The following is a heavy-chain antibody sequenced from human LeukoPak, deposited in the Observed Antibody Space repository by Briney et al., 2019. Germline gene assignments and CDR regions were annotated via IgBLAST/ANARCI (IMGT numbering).Heavy chain of an antibody. J-gene: IGHJ4*02. Sequence: GGSLRLFCAASGFTFSSYAMHWVRQAPGKGLEWVAVISYDGSNKYYADSVKGRFTISRDNPKNTLYLQMNSLRAEDTAVYYCARGASLGYCSSTSCPLSDYWGQGTLVTVSS. D-gene: IGHD2-2*01. CDR3: ARGASLGYCSSTSCPLSDY. V-gene: IGHV3-30*04. CDR2: ISYDGSNK. CDR1: GFTFSSYA.